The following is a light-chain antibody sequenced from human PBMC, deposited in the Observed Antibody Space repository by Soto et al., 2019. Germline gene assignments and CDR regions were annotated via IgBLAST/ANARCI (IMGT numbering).Light chain of an antibody. CDR1: QSVGNN. CDR3: QQYSSSRT. Sequence: EIVMTQSPGTLSVSPGERVTLSCRASQSVGNNLAWYQQKPGQAPRLLMYDASSRATGIPDRFSGSGSGTDFTLTISRLEPEDFAVYYCQQYSSSRTFGQGTKVDIK. V-gene: IGKV3-20*01. J-gene: IGKJ1*01. CDR2: DAS.